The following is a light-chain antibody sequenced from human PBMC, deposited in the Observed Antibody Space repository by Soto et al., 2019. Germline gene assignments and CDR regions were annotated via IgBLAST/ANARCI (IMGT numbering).Light chain of an antibody. CDR1: QSVSSN. Sequence: EIVMTQSPATLSVSPGERATFSCRASQSVSSNLAWYQQHPGQAPRLLIYGASTRATGIPARFSGSGSGTAFTLTINSLQSEDFAVYYCQQYNNWPYTFGQGTKVEIK. CDR3: QQYNNWPYT. V-gene: IGKV3-15*01. CDR2: GAS. J-gene: IGKJ2*01.